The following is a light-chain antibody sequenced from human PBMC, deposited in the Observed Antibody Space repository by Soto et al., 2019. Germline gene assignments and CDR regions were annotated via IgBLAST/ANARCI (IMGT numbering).Light chain of an antibody. V-gene: IGLV2-14*01. J-gene: IGLJ2*01. CDR3: SSYTSSSTVV. CDR1: SSDVGGYNY. CDR2: DVS. Sequence: QSALTQPASVFGSPGQSITISCTETSSDVGGYNYVSWYQQHPGKAPKLMIYDVSNRPSGVSNRFSGSKSGNTASLTISGLQAEDEADYYCSSYTSSSTVVFGGGTKLTVL.